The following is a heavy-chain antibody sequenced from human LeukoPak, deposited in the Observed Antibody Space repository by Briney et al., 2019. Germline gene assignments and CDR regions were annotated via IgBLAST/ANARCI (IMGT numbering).Heavy chain of an antibody. Sequence: SETLSLTCTVSGGSISSCFWSWIRRPPGKGLEWIGYISHSGSTKYRPSLKSRVTISVDTSRNQFSLKLTSVTAADAAVYYCARGAGIAVAGWYDPWGQGTLVTVSS. CDR1: GGSISSCF. D-gene: IGHD6-19*01. CDR3: ARGAGIAVAGWYDP. J-gene: IGHJ5*02. CDR2: ISHSGST. V-gene: IGHV4-59*01.